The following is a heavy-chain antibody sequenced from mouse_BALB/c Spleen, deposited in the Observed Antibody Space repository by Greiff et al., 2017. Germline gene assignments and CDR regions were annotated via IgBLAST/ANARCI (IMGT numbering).Heavy chain of an antibody. V-gene: IGHV2-9*02. D-gene: IGHD2-14*01. J-gene: IGHJ4*01. Sequence: VQLQESGPGLVAPSQSLSITCTVSGFSLTSYGVHWVRQPPGKGLEWLGVIWAGGSTNYNSALMSRLSISKDNSKSQVFLKMNSLQTDDTAMYYCARRDYRDGYYAMDYWGQGTSVTVSS. CDR2: IWAGGST. CDR3: ARRDYRDGYYAMDY. CDR1: GFSLTSYG.